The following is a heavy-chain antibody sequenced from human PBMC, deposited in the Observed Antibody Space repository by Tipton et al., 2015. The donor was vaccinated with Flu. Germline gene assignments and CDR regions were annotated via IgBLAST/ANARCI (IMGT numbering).Heavy chain of an antibody. V-gene: IGHV1-18*01. D-gene: IGHD3-10*01. CDR2: FSAYNGNG. CDR1: GYTFPSYG. CDR3: ARGEFPARTIDAFDI. J-gene: IGHJ3*02. Sequence: LVQSGASVKVSCKASGYTFPSYGISWVRQAPGQGLEWMGGFSAYNGNGIYAQKFQGRVTMTTDTSTSSAYMELRSLRTDDTAVYYCARGEFPARTIDAFDIWGQGTMVTVSS.